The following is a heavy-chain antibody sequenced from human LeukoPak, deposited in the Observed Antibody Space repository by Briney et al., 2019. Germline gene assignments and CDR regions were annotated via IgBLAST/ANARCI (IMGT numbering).Heavy chain of an antibody. V-gene: IGHV1-46*01. Sequence: ASVKVSCKASGYTFTSYYMHWVRQAPGQGLEWMGIINPSGGSTSYAQKFQGRVTMTRDTSTSTVYMELSSVTAADTAVYYCARDTAMVGFDYWGQGTLVTVSS. CDR3: ARDTAMVGFDY. CDR2: INPSGGST. CDR1: GYTFTSYY. J-gene: IGHJ4*02. D-gene: IGHD5-18*01.